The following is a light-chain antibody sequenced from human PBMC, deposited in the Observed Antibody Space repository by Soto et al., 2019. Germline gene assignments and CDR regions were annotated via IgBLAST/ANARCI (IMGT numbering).Light chain of an antibody. CDR2: EVS. CDR1: SSDVGGYKY. V-gene: IGLV2-8*01. J-gene: IGLJ1*01. CDR3: SSYAGSNTDYV. Sequence: QSALTQPPSASGSPGQSVTISCTGTSSDVGGYKYVSWYQQHPGKVPKLMIYEVSKRPSGVPDRFSGSKSGNTASLTVSGLQDEDEADYYCSSYAGSNTDYVFGTGTKVTVL.